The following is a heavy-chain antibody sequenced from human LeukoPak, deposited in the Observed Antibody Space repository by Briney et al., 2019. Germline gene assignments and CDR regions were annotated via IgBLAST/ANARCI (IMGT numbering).Heavy chain of an antibody. V-gene: IGHV5-51*01. Sequence: GESLKISCKGSGYSFTSYWIGWVRQMPGKGLEWMGIIYPGDSDTRYSPSFQGQVTISADKSTSTAYLQWSSLKASDTAMYYCARGGVIVAAAEDDAFDIWGQGTMVTVSS. D-gene: IGHD5-12*01. CDR2: IYPGDSDT. CDR3: ARGGVIVAAAEDDAFDI. J-gene: IGHJ3*02. CDR1: GYSFTSYW.